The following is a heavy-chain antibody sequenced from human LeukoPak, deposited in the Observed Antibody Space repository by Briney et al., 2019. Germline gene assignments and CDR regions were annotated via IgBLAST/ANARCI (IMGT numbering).Heavy chain of an antibody. J-gene: IGHJ2*01. V-gene: IGHV5-51*01. CDR1: GYGFTTYW. CDR2: IYPGDSDT. CDR3: ARLITLHSWWHFDL. Sequence: GESLKISRKGSGYGFTTYWIGWVRQKPGKGLEWMGIIYPGDSDTRYSPSFQCQVTISADMSISTAYLQWSSLKASDIAMYYCARLITLHSWWHFDLWRRGTPVTVSS. D-gene: IGHD2-15*01.